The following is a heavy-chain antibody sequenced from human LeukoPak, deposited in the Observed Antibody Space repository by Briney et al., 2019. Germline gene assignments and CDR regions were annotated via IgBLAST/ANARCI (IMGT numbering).Heavy chain of an antibody. Sequence: GGSLRLSCAVSGLTFSSSWMDWVRQAPGKGLEWVASINPDGNKKYSADSVKGRFTISRDNAKNTLYLQMNSLRAEDTAVYYCAGDAVDTANAVWGQGTTVTVSS. D-gene: IGHD5-18*01. CDR1: GLTFSSSW. J-gene: IGHJ6*02. V-gene: IGHV3-7*01. CDR2: INPDGNKK. CDR3: AGDAVDTANAV.